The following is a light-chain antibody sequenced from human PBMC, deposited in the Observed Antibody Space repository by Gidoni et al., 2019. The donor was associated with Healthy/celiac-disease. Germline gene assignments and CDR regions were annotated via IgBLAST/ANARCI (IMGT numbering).Light chain of an antibody. V-gene: IGKV3-11*01. CDR2: DAS. J-gene: IGKJ2*01. CDR1: QSVSSY. CDR3: QQRTNWRYT. Sequence: EIVLTQSPATLSLSPGESATIACRASQSVSSYIAWYQQQPGQAPRLLIYDASNRAPGLPATFSGSGSGTDFPLTSSSQEPEEFAVYYCQQRTNWRYTFGQGTKLEIK.